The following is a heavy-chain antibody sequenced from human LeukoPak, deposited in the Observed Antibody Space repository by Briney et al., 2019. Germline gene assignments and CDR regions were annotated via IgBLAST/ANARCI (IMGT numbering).Heavy chain of an antibody. J-gene: IGHJ4*02. CDR2: TSSYSTYI. CDR3: ARDSFAGYDSSGYSSYDY. Sequence: PVQPLDSRSVTSSYSTYIYYADSLKGRFTISRDNAKNSLYLQMNSLRAEDTAVYYCARDSFAGYDSSGYSSYDYWGQGTLVTVSS. V-gene: IGHV3-21*05. D-gene: IGHD3-22*01.